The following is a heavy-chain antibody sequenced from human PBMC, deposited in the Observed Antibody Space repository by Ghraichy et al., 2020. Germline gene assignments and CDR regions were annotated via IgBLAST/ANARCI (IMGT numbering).Heavy chain of an antibody. Sequence: SVKVSCKASGGTFSSYAISWVRQAPGQGLEWMGGIIPIFGTANYAQKFQGRVTITADESTSTAYMELSSLRSEDTAVYYCARAAKESFYDSSGDLDYWGQGSLVTVSS. CDR1: GGTFSSYA. J-gene: IGHJ4*02. CDR3: ARAAKESFYDSSGDLDY. V-gene: IGHV1-69*13. D-gene: IGHD3-22*01. CDR2: IIPIFGTA.